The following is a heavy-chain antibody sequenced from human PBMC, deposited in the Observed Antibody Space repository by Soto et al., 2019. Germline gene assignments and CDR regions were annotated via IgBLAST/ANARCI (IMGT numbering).Heavy chain of an antibody. J-gene: IGHJ4*02. CDR2: ISYDGSNK. Sequence: GGSLRLSCAASGFTFSSYAMHWVRQAPGKGLEWVAVISYDGSNKYYADSVKGRFTISRDNSKNTLYLQMNSLRAEDTAVYYCARDRADWLLDYYFDYWGQGTLVTAPQ. V-gene: IGHV3-30-3*01. CDR1: GFTFSSYA. CDR3: ARDRADWLLDYYFDY. D-gene: IGHD3-9*01.